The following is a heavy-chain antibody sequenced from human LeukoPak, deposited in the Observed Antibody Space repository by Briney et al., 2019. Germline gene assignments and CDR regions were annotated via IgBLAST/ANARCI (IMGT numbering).Heavy chain of an antibody. CDR2: IRYDGSNK. D-gene: IGHD2-15*01. J-gene: IGHJ4*02. V-gene: IGHV3-30*02. CDR1: GFTFSSYA. CDR3: ARGYCSGGSCFHFGY. Sequence: GGSLRLSCAASGFTFSSYAMHWVRQAPGKGLEWVAFIRYDGSNKYYADSVKGRFTISRDNSKNTLYPQMNSLRAEDTAVYYCARGYCSGGSCFHFGYWGQGTLVTVSS.